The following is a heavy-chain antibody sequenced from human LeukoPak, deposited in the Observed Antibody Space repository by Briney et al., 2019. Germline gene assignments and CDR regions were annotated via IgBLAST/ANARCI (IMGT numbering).Heavy chain of an antibody. CDR2: IRYDGSNK. D-gene: IGHD3-22*01. CDR1: GFTFSSYG. V-gene: IGHV3-30*02. J-gene: IGHJ4*02. Sequence: GGSLRLSRAASGFTFSSYGMHWVRQAPGKGLEWVAFIRYDGSNKYYADSVKGRFTISRDNSKNTLYLQMSSLRSEDTAVYYCAAQGLYYYDSSGYYLDYWGQGTLVTVSS. CDR3: AAQGLYYYDSSGYYLDY.